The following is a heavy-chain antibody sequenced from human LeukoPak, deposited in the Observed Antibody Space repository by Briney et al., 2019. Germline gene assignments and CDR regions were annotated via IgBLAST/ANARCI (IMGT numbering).Heavy chain of an antibody. CDR2: ISDSGHT. J-gene: IGHJ3*02. CDR1: GFIFSSYV. V-gene: IGHV3-21*01. CDR3: ARDLVVGGFRSWAFDI. Sequence: GGSLRLSCAASGFIFSSYVMHWVRQAPGKGLEWVSSISDSGHTSYPDSLKGRFNISRDNAKSSLYLQMNSLRAEDTAVYYCARDLVVGGFRSWAFDIWGQGTMVTVPS. D-gene: IGHD2-15*01.